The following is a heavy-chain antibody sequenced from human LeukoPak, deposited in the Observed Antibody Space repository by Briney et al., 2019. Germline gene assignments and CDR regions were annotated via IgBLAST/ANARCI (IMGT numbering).Heavy chain of an antibody. D-gene: IGHD3-22*01. CDR3: AKGARLYYYDSSGSIPY. V-gene: IGHV3-23*01. CDR1: GFTFSSYA. Sequence: GGSLRLSCAASGFTFSSYAMSWVRQAPGKGLEWVSAISGSGGSTYYADSVKGRFTISRDNSKNTLYLQMNSLRAEDTAVYYCAKGARLYYYDSSGSIPYWGQGTLVTVSS. J-gene: IGHJ4*02. CDR2: ISGSGGST.